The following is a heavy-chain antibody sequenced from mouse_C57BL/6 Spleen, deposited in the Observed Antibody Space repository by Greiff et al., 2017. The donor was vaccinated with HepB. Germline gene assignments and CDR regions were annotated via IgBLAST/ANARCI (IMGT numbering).Heavy chain of an antibody. D-gene: IGHD4-1*01. Sequence: VQLQQSGPELVKPGASVKISCKASGYAFSSSWMNWLKQRPGKGLEWIGRIYPGDGDTNYNGKFKGKATLTADKSSSTAYMQLSSLTSEDSAVYFCARSGWDEAWFAYWGQGTLVTVSA. J-gene: IGHJ3*01. V-gene: IGHV1-82*01. CDR2: IYPGDGDT. CDR3: ARSGWDEAWFAY. CDR1: GYAFSSSW.